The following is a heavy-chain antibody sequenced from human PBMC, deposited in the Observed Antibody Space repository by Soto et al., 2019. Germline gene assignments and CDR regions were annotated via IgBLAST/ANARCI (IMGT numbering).Heavy chain of an antibody. CDR2: ISGSGDST. J-gene: IGHJ4*02. V-gene: IGHV3-23*01. D-gene: IGHD3-9*01. CDR3: AKKAEKHFDWMFYADS. CDR1: GIIFRNYA. Sequence: GGSLRLSCATSGIIFRNYAMGWVRQAPGKGLEWVSAISGSGDSTYYADSVKGRFTISRDNSKNTLYLQMNSLRVEDTAIFYCAKKAEKHFDWMFYADSWGQGTLVTVSS.